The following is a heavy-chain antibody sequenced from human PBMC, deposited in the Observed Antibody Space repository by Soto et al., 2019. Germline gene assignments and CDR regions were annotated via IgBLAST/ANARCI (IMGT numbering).Heavy chain of an antibody. Sequence: QVQLQESGPGLVKPSQTLSLTCTVSGGSISSGGYYWSWIRQHPGKGLEWIGYIYYSGSTYYNPSLKSRVTISVDTSKNQFSLKLSSVTAADTAVYYCARGGDGYNHQGFYFDYWGQGTLVTVSS. CDR2: IYYSGST. CDR1: GGSISSGGYY. V-gene: IGHV4-31*03. D-gene: IGHD5-12*01. J-gene: IGHJ4*02. CDR3: ARGGDGYNHQGFYFDY.